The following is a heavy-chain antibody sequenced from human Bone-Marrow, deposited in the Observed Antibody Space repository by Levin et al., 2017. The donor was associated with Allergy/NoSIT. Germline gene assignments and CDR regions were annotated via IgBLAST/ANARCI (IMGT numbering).Heavy chain of an antibody. Sequence: GGSLRLSCTVSGFTFSIYSINWVRQAPGKGLEWVSSISSSGSDMYYVDSVKGRSTISRDNAKNSLTLQMNSLRAEDTAVYYCARGIIGDVRVAHKEAFDIWGQGTMVSVSS. CDR2: ISSSGSDM. CDR3: ARGIIGDVRVAHKEAFDI. V-gene: IGHV3-21*01. CDR1: GFTFSIYS. D-gene: IGHD2-8*02. J-gene: IGHJ3*02.